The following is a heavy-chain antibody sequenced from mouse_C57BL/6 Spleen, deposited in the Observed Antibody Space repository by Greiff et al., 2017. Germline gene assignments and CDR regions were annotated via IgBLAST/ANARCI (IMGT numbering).Heavy chain of an antibody. CDR3: ARERGDYDGGTWFAY. V-gene: IGHV1-19*01. Sequence: VQLQQSGPVLVKPGASVKMSCKASGYTFTDYYMNWVKQSHGKSLEWIGVINPYNGGTSYNQKFKGKATLTVDKSSSTAYMELNSLTSEDSAVYYCARERGDYDGGTWFAYWGQGTLVTVSA. CDR1: GYTFTDYY. D-gene: IGHD2-4*01. CDR2: INPYNGGT. J-gene: IGHJ3*01.